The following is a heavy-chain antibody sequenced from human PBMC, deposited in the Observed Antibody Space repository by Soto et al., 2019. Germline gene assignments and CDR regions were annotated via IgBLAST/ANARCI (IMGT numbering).Heavy chain of an antibody. Sequence: ASVKVSCKASGYTFTSYGITWVRQAPGQGLEYMGWISAYNGNTNYAQKLQGRVTMTADTSTNTAYMELRSLRSDDTAVYYCARYCSGGSCDSNTAFDIWGQGTMVTVSS. V-gene: IGHV1-18*01. CDR2: ISAYNGNT. CDR3: ARYCSGGSCDSNTAFDI. CDR1: GYTFTSYG. D-gene: IGHD2-15*01. J-gene: IGHJ3*02.